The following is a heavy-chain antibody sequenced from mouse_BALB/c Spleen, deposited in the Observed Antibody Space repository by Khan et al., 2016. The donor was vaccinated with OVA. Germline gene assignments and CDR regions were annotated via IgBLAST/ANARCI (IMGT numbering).Heavy chain of an antibody. J-gene: IGHJ3*01. CDR3: IREGAYCGSTGWFAY. V-gene: IGHV1-4*01. CDR2: INRSNNYT. Sequence: QMQLEESGAELARPGDSVKMSCKASGYTITSYKIQWVRQRPGQAMEWIGHINRSNNYTNYNPNFKDKANLIVDKSYNTSYLQLSSLTSEDSAVYYCIREGAYCGSTGWFAYWGQGTLVTVSA. D-gene: IGHD2-10*01. CDR1: GYTITSYK.